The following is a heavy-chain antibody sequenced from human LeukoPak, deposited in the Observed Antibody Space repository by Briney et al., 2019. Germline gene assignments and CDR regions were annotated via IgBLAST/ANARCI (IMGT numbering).Heavy chain of an antibody. CDR1: GFTLSTYA. CDR2: TSSSDAGT. V-gene: IGHV3-23*01. D-gene: IGHD5-18*01. Sequence: GGSLRLSCAASGFTLSTYAMSWVRQTPGKGLEWVAATSSSDAGTYHADSVKGRFTISRDNSKNTLYLQMNSLRAEDTAVYYCARERIQLWLLGVWDRYWGQGTLVTVSS. CDR3: ARERIQLWLLGVWDRY. J-gene: IGHJ4*02.